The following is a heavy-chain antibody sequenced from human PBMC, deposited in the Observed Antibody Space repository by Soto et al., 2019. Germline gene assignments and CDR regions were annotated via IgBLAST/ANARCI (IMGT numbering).Heavy chain of an antibody. J-gene: IGHJ4*02. D-gene: IGHD3-16*01. Sequence: SETLSITCTVSGGSISSYYWSWIRQPPGKGLEWIGYIYYSGSTNYNPSLKSRVTISVDTSKNQFSLKLSSVTAADTAVYYCARDSSVSHLGEAVFDYWGQGTLVTVSS. V-gene: IGHV4-59*01. CDR2: IYYSGST. CDR1: GGSISSYY. CDR3: ARDSSVSHLGEAVFDY.